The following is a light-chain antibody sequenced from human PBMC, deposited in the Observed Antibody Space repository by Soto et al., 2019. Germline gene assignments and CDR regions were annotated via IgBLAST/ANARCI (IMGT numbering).Light chain of an antibody. CDR2: DVN. Sequence: QSVLTQPASVSGSPGQSITISCTGTSSDVGGYTYVSWYQQHTGKAPKVLIYDVNNRASGVSNRFSASKSGNTASLTISGLQAEDEADYYCSSYTTTSTAYVFGSGTKLTVL. V-gene: IGLV2-14*01. CDR3: SSYTTTSTAYV. CDR1: SSDVGGYTY. J-gene: IGLJ1*01.